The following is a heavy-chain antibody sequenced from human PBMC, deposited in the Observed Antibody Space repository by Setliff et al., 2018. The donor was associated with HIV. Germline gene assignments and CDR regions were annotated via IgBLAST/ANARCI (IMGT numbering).Heavy chain of an antibody. CDR3: TRDRQNYDGAYDFDY. CDR1: GFMFHTYH. V-gene: IGHV3-48*03. D-gene: IGHD5-12*01. Sequence: GESLNISCAASGFMFHTYHINWVRQMPGKGFEWISFIADGARAIHYADSVKGRFTVSRDDAKNSVYLQMTSLRVEDSGIYYCTRDRQNYDGAYDFDYWGQGTVVTVSS. CDR2: IADGARAI. J-gene: IGHJ4*02.